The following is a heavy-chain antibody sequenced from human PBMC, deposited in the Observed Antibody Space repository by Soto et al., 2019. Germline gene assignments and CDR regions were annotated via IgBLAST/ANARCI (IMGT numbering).Heavy chain of an antibody. CDR1: GFTVGSHY. J-gene: IGHJ5*02. Sequence: GGSLRLSCAVSGFTVGSHYMSWVRQAPGKGLEWVSVIYSGGSTYYADSVKGRFTISRDNSKNTLYLQMNSLRAEDSAVYYCAQHDWFDPWGQGTLVTVSS. CDR3: AQHDWFDP. CDR2: IYSGGST. V-gene: IGHV3-66*04.